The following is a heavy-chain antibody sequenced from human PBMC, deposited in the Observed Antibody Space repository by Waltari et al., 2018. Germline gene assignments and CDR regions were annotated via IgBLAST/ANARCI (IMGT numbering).Heavy chain of an antibody. CDR2: INHSGST. CDR3: ARGPLHITIFGVSRSWFDP. D-gene: IGHD3-3*01. J-gene: IGHJ5*02. V-gene: IGHV4-34*01. Sequence: QVQLQQWGAGLLKPSETLSLTCAVYGGSFSGYYWSWIRQPPGKGLEWIGEINHSGSTNYNPSLKSRVTRSVDTSKNQFSLKLSSVTAADTAVYYCARGPLHITIFGVSRSWFDPWGQGTLVTVSS. CDR1: GGSFSGYY.